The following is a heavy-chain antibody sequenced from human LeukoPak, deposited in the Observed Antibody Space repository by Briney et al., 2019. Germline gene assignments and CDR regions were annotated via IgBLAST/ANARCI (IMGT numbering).Heavy chain of an antibody. CDR3: ARNYDTSSVDGWFDP. V-gene: IGHV3-74*01. J-gene: IGHJ5*02. Sequence: GGSLRLSCAASGFTLSSDWMHWVRQAPGKGLVWVSRINSDGSSTSYADSVKGRFTISRDNAKNSLYLQMNTLRAEDTAVYYCARNYDTSSVDGWFDPWGQGTLVTVSS. CDR2: INSDGSST. D-gene: IGHD1-7*01. CDR1: GFTLSSDW.